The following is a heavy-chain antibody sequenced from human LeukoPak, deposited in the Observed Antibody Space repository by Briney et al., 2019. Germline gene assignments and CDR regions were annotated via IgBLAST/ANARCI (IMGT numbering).Heavy chain of an antibody. CDR2: IIPIFGTA. CDR1: GGTFRSYA. CDR3: ARAQYYYDSSGYFDY. J-gene: IGHJ4*02. Sequence: SVKVSCKASGGTFRSYAISWVRQAPGQGLEWMGRIIPIFGTANYAQKFQGRVTITTDESTSTAYMELSSLRSEDTAVYYCARAQYYYDSSGYFDYWGQGTLVTVSS. V-gene: IGHV1-69*05. D-gene: IGHD3-22*01.